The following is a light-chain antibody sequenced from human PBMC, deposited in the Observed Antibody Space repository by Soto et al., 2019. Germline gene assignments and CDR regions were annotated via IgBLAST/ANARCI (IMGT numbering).Light chain of an antibody. Sequence: DTVMTQSPDSLAVSLGERATINCRSSRSILSTSNNKNYLSWYQQKPGQPPKLLVYWASTRESGVPDRFSGSGSGTDFTLTISSLQAEDVAVYYCQQYFTSPWTFGQGTKVEI. V-gene: IGKV4-1*01. CDR3: QQYFTSPWT. CDR1: RSILSTSNNKNY. J-gene: IGKJ1*01. CDR2: WAS.